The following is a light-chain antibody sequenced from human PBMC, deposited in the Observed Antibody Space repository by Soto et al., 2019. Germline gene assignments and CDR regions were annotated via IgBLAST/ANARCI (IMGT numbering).Light chain of an antibody. J-gene: IGKJ2*01. CDR3: QQYGSSPPRYT. Sequence: EIVLTQSPGTLSLSPGERATLSCRASQSVSSSYLAWYQQKPGQAPRPLIYGASSRATSIPDRFSGSGSGTDFTLTISRLEPEDFAVYYCQQYGSSPPRYTFGQGTKLEIK. CDR1: QSVSSSY. CDR2: GAS. V-gene: IGKV3-20*01.